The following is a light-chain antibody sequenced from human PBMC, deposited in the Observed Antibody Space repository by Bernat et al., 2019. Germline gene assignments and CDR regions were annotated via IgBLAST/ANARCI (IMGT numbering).Light chain of an antibody. CDR1: INDVGDQG. CDR3: SAWDHSLSVWV. V-gene: IGLV10-54*04. CDR2: RNN. Sequence: QAGLTQPPSVSKGLRQTATLTCTGTINDVGDQGAAWLQQHQGHPPKLLSYRNNNRPSGISERFSASRSGNTASLTIFGLQPEDEADYDCSAWDHSLSVWVFGGGTKLTVL. J-gene: IGLJ3*02.